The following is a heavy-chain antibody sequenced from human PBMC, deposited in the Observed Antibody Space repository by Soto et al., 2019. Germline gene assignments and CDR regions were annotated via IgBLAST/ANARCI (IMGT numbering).Heavy chain of an antibody. D-gene: IGHD2-8*01. Sequence: ASVKVSCKASGYTFTGYYMHWVRQAPGQGLEWMGWINPNSGGTNYAQKFQGWVTMTRDTSISTAYMELSRLRSDDTAVYYCATRHCTNGVCPFDYWGQGTLVTVSS. CDR3: ATRHCTNGVCPFDY. V-gene: IGHV1-2*04. CDR2: INPNSGGT. J-gene: IGHJ4*02. CDR1: GYTFTGYY.